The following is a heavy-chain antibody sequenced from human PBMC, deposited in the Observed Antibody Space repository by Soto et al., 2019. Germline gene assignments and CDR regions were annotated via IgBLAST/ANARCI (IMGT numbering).Heavy chain of an antibody. Sequence: ASVKGSCKASGYTFTGYYMHWVREAPGQGLEWRGWINPNSGGTNYAQKFQGRVTMTKDTCISTAYMELSRLRSDDTAVYYCASTGDYYYYGMDVWGQGTTVTVSS. CDR3: ASTGDYYYYGMDV. V-gene: IGHV1-2*02. CDR2: INPNSGGT. J-gene: IGHJ6*02. D-gene: IGHD4-17*01. CDR1: GYTFTGYY.